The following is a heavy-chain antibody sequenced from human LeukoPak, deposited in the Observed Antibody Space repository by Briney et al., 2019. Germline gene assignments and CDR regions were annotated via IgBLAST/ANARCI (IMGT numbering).Heavy chain of an antibody. CDR2: TSGSI. J-gene: IGHJ6*03. Sequence: SETLSLTCAVSGGSLSPHYWSWIRQPPGKGLEWIGYTSGSISDNPSLKSRVAVSVDPSQNQVSLSLTSVTAADTAVYYCARVLAIFGLDTTDFYMDVWGKGTTVTVSS. V-gene: IGHV4-59*11. D-gene: IGHD3/OR15-3a*01. CDR3: ARVLAIFGLDTTDFYMDV. CDR1: GGSLSPHY.